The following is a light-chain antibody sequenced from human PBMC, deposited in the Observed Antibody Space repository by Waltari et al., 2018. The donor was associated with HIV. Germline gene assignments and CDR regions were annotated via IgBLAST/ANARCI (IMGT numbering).Light chain of an antibody. CDR3: AAWDDSLSGRV. Sequence: QSVLTQPPSASETPGQRVTISCSGSSSNIGRSHVYWYQQVPGTAPKLRMYGNKQRPSGVPDRFSGSQSGTSASLAISGLRSEDEADYYCAAWDDSLSGRVFGGGTKLTVL. CDR1: SSNIGRSH. J-gene: IGLJ3*02. CDR2: GNK. V-gene: IGLV1-47*01.